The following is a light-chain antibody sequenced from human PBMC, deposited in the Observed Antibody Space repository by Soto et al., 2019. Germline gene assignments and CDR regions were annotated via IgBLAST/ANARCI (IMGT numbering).Light chain of an antibody. J-gene: IGKJ1*01. CDR3: QQYNSYPAT. CDR2: KAS. CDR1: QSISSW. Sequence: DIQMTQSPSTLSASVGDRVTITCRASQSISSWLAWYQQKPGKAPKLLIYKASSLESGVPSRFSGSGSGTEFTLTISSLQPDDFATYYCQQYNSYPATFGQGTMVEIK. V-gene: IGKV1-5*03.